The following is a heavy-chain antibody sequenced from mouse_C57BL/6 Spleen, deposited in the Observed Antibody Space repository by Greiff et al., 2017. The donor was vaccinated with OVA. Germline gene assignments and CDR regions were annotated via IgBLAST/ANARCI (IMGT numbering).Heavy chain of an antibody. V-gene: IGHV3-1*01. CDR2: ISYSGST. D-gene: IGHD2-3*01. J-gene: IGHJ4*01. CDR3: ARDLGWSYAMDY. CDR1: GYTITSGYD. Sequence: VQLKESGPGMVKPSQSLSLTCTVTGYTITSGYDWHWIRHFPGNKLEWMGYISYSGSTNYNPSLKSRISITHDTSKNHFFLKLNSVTTEDTATYYCARDLGWSYAMDYWGQGTSVTVSS.